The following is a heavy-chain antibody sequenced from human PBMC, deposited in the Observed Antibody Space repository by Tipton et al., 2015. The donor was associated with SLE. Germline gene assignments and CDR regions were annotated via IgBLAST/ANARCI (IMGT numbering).Heavy chain of an antibody. D-gene: IGHD1-26*01. J-gene: IGHJ4*02. CDR2: VYSSGSA. V-gene: IGHV4-4*07. CDR1: GGSISGYY. CDR3: ARGGGSYYDY. Sequence: TLSLTCTVSGGSISGYYWSWIRQPAGKGLEWIGRVYSSGSAIYNPSIKSRITLSLDTSKNQFSLRVNSMTAADTAVYYCARGGGSYYDYWGQGTLVTVSS.